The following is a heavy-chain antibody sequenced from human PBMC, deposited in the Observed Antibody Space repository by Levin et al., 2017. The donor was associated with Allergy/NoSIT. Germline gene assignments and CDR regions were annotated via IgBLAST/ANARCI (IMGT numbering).Heavy chain of an antibody. CDR3: AQGDGRGIPPAIYSYYYYMDV. J-gene: IGHJ6*03. Sequence: GGSLRLSCSASGFSFSNYWMSWVRQAPGKGLEWVANIKVDGSEEYYVDSVKGRFTISRDNAKNSLYLQMNSLRAEDTAVYYCAQGDGRGIPPAIYSYYYYMDVWGKGTTVTVSS. CDR1: GFSFSNYW. V-gene: IGHV3-7*03. D-gene: IGHD2-2*02. CDR2: IKVDGSEE.